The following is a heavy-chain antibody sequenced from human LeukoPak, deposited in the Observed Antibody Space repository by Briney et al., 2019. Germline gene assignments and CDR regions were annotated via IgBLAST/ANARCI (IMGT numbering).Heavy chain of an antibody. D-gene: IGHD2-21*01. V-gene: IGHV3-7*01. CDR3: ASAYKDFDY. Sequence: PGGSLRLSCAASGFSFNNYVMSWVRQAPGKGLEWVANIKQDGSEKYYVDSVKGRFTISRDNAKNSLHLQMNSLRAEDTAVYYCASAYKDFDYWGQGTLVTVSS. J-gene: IGHJ4*02. CDR1: GFSFNNYV. CDR2: IKQDGSEK.